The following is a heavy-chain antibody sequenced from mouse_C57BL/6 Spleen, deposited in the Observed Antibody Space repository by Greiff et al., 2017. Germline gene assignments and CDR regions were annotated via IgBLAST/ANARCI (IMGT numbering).Heavy chain of an antibody. CDR2: IYPGDGDT. CDR3: ARLIYDGYYPFAY. D-gene: IGHD2-3*01. CDR1: GYAFSSSW. J-gene: IGHJ3*01. V-gene: IGHV1-82*01. Sequence: QVQLKESGPELVKPGASVKISCKASGYAFSSSWMNWVKQRPGKGLEWIGRIYPGDGDTNYNGKFKGKATLTADKSSSTAYMQLSSLTSEDSAVYFCARLIYDGYYPFAYWGQGTLVTVSA.